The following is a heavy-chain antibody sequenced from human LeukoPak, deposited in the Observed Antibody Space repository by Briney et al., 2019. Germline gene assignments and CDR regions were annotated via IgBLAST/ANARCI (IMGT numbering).Heavy chain of an antibody. J-gene: IGHJ4*02. CDR3: ARDRGSSGWYEFDY. CDR2: IKQDGSEK. V-gene: IGHV3-7*01. D-gene: IGHD6-19*01. Sequence: PGGSLSLSCAASGFPSSGYWMTWVRQAPGKGLEWVANIKQDGSEKYYVDSVKGRFTISRDNAKNSLYLQMNSLRAEDTAVYYCARDRGSSGWYEFDYWGQGTLVTVSS. CDR1: GFPSSGYW.